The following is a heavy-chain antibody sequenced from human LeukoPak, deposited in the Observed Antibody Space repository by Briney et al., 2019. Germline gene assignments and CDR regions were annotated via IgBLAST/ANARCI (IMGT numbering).Heavy chain of an antibody. CDR1: GGSLIRYY. CDR3: ARVTPSGYNYYFDY. V-gene: IGHV4-59*01. J-gene: IGHJ4*02. CDR2: IYYSGST. D-gene: IGHD5-24*01. Sequence: SGTLSLTCTVSGGSLIRYYWSWIRQPPGKGLEGIGYIYYSGSTNYNPSLKSRVTISVDTSKNQFSLKLSSVTAADTAVYYCARVTPSGYNYYFDYWGQGTLVTVSS.